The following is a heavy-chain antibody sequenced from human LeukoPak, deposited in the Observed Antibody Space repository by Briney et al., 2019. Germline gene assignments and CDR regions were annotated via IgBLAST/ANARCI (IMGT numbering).Heavy chain of an antibody. D-gene: IGHD1-26*01. CDR3: ALADVGATDFDY. CDR1: GGTFSSYA. V-gene: IGHV1-69*01. CDR2: IIPIFGTA. J-gene: IGHJ4*02. Sequence: GSSVKVSCKASGGTFSSYAISWVRQAPGQGLEWMGGIIPIFGTANYAQKFQGRVTITADESTSTAYMELSSLRSEDTAVYYCALADVGATDFDYWGQGTMVTVSS.